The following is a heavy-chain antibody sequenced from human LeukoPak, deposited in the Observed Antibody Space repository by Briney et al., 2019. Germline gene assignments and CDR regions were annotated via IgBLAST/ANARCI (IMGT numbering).Heavy chain of an antibody. CDR1: GFSFTTYW. CDR3: ARSSYYSDSSGYYFDAFDI. J-gene: IGHJ3*02. CDR2: IKQDGTEK. V-gene: IGHV3-7*01. D-gene: IGHD3-22*01. Sequence: GGSLRLSCAASGFSFTTYWMGWVRQAPGKGLEWVANIKQDGTEKYYVDSVMGRFTISRDNAKNSLYLQMNSLRAEDTAVYYCARSSYYSDSSGYYFDAFDIWGQGTMVTVSS.